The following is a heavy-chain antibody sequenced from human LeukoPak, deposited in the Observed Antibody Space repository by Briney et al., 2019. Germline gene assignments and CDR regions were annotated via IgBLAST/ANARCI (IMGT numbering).Heavy chain of an antibody. CDR1: GLTFSSQW. D-gene: IGHD5-12*01. CDR3: ARVGLDRRGYSGYEAFDY. CDR2: IEGDGGKK. J-gene: IGHJ4*02. V-gene: IGHV3-7*01. Sequence: GGSLRLSCAASGLTFSSQWMTWVRQAPGKGPEWVANIEGDGGKKFYVDSVKGRFTISRDNAENSLYLQINSLRAEDTAVYYCARVGLDRRGYSGYEAFDYWGQGTLVTVSS.